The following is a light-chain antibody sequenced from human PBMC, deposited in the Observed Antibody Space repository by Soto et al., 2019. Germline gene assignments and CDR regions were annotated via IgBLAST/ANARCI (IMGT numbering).Light chain of an antibody. CDR1: QSVSIN. V-gene: IGKV3-15*01. CDR3: QEYNKWPPTFT. CDR2: GAS. J-gene: IGKJ2*01. Sequence: EIVMTQSPATLSVSPGERATLSCRASQSVSINLAWYQLKPGQAPRLLIFGASTRATGIPARFSGSGSGTEFPLHLSSLQSEDFGVYYCQEYNKWPPTFTFGQGTKLEIK.